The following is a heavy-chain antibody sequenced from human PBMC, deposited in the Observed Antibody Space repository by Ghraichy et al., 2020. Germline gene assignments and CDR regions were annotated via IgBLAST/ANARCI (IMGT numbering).Heavy chain of an antibody. Sequence: LSLTCAASGFPFSDFWMSWVRQAPGKGLEWVANIKQDANERYYADSVKGRFIISRDNAKSSVYLQMNSLRVEDTAVYYCRLSTSDYWDQGARVTVSS. CDR3: RLSTSDY. CDR2: IKQDANER. J-gene: IGHJ4*02. CDR1: GFPFSDFW. D-gene: IGHD5-12*01. V-gene: IGHV3-7*01.